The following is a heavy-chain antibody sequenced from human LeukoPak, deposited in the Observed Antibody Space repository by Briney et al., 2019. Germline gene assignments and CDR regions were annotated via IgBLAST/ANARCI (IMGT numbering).Heavy chain of an antibody. CDR2: IIPILGIA. Sequence: SVKVSCKASGGTFSSYAISWVRQAPGQGLGWMGRIIPILGIANYAQKFQGRVTITADKSTSTAYMELSSLRSEDTAVYYCARDHSSGYPYWGQGTLVTVSS. J-gene: IGHJ4*02. D-gene: IGHD3-22*01. CDR3: ARDHSSGYPY. V-gene: IGHV1-69*04. CDR1: GGTFSSYA.